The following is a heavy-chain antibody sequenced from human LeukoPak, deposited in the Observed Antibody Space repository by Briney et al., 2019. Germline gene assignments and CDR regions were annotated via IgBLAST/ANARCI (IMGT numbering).Heavy chain of an antibody. D-gene: IGHD5-24*01. Sequence: SETLSLTCTVSGGSISSSSYYWGWIRQPPGKGLEWIGSIYYSGSTYYNPSLKSRVTISVDTSKNQFSLKLSSVTAADTAVYYCARHLGYNYGAFDIWGQGTMVTVSS. J-gene: IGHJ3*02. V-gene: IGHV4-39*01. CDR3: ARHLGYNYGAFDI. CDR1: GGSISSSSYY. CDR2: IYYSGST.